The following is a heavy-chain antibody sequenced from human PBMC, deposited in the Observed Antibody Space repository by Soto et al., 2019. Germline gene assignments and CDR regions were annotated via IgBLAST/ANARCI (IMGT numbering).Heavy chain of an antibody. V-gene: IGHV1-69*13. J-gene: IGHJ6*02. CDR1: GGTFSRYT. CDR3: ARGRFWSGYYNYYYGMDV. Sequence: SVKVSCKASGGTFSRYTITWVRQAPGQGLEWMGGITPMFGTPNYAQKFQGRVTITADESPSTAYMELSSLRSEDTDMYYCARGRFWSGYYNYYYGMDVWGQGTTVTVSS. D-gene: IGHD3-3*01. CDR2: ITPMFGTP.